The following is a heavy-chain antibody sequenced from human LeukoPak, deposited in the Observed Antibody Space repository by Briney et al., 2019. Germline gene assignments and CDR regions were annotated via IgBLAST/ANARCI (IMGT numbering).Heavy chain of an antibody. V-gene: IGHV7-4-1*02. Sequence: ASVKVSCKASGYTFSHYAMNWVRQAPGQGLEWMGWIDTCTGNPTYAQGFAGRFVFSFDTSVSTAYLQISSLNTADTAVYYCARDAGGSGWFGPWGQGTLVTVSS. CDR2: IDTCTGNP. J-gene: IGHJ5*02. D-gene: IGHD3-10*01. CDR3: ARDAGGSGWFGP. CDR1: GYTFSHYA.